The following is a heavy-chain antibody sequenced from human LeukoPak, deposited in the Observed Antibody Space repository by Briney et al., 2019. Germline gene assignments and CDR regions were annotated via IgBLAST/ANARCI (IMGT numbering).Heavy chain of an antibody. CDR3: AKRASGSGTSLYYFDY. D-gene: IGHD3-10*01. Sequence: PGGSLRLSCAASGFTFSSYSMNWVRQAPGKGLEWVSSISSSSSYIYYADSVKGRFTISRDNAKNSLYLQMNSLRAEDTAVYYCAKRASGSGTSLYYFDYWGQGTLVTVSS. CDR2: ISSSSSYI. CDR1: GFTFSSYS. V-gene: IGHV3-21*04. J-gene: IGHJ4*02.